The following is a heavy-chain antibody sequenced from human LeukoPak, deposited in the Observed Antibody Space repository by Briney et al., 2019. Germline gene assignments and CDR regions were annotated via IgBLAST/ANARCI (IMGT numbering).Heavy chain of an antibody. V-gene: IGHV3-66*02. D-gene: IGHD6-6*01. J-gene: IGHJ4*02. Sequence: PGGSLRLSCAASGFTVSTNYMTWVRQAPGKGLEWVSVIYSGGSTFYADSVKGRFTISRDNSKNSLYPQMNSLRAEDTAVYYCARASIAASGYYFDYWGQGTLVTVSS. CDR1: GFTVSTNY. CDR2: IYSGGST. CDR3: ARASIAASGYYFDY.